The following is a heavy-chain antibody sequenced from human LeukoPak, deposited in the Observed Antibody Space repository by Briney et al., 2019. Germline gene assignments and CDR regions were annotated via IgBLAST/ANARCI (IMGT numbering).Heavy chain of an antibody. CDR1: GYTFTSYY. CDR2: INPSGGST. CDR3: ARGSRDIVVVVAATPLDYFDY. D-gene: IGHD2-15*01. V-gene: IGHV1-46*01. Sequence: ASVNVSCKSSGYTFTSYYMHWVRQAPGQGLEWMGIINPSGGSTTYARKFQGRVTMTKDTSTSTVYMELSSLRSEDTAVYYCARGSRDIVVVVAATPLDYFDYWGQGTLVTVSS. J-gene: IGHJ4*02.